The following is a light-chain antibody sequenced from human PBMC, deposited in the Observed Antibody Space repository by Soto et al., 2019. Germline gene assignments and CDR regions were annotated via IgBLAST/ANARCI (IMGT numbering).Light chain of an antibody. CDR2: GAS. Sequence: EIVLTQSPGTQSLSPGERATLSCRASQSVRSSYLAWYQQKPGQAPRLLIYGASTRATGIPDRFSGSGSGTDFTLTISRLEPEEFAVYYCQQYNDSPWTFGQGTKVEIK. J-gene: IGKJ1*01. V-gene: IGKV3-20*01. CDR1: QSVRSSY. CDR3: QQYNDSPWT.